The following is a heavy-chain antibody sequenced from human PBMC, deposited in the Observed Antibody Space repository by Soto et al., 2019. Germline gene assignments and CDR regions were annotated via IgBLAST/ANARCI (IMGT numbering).Heavy chain of an antibody. CDR2: ITTDGSST. J-gene: IGHJ6*02. CDR1: GFIFSNYW. V-gene: IGHV3-74*01. D-gene: IGHD5-12*01. Sequence: EVQLVESGGGLVQPGGSLRLSCAASGFIFSNYWMHWVRQAPGKGLVWVSRITTDGSSTTYADSVKGRFTISRDNAKNTLYLQMNSLRDEDTAVYYCARGPSYYYGMDVWGQGTTVTVSS. CDR3: ARGPSYYYGMDV.